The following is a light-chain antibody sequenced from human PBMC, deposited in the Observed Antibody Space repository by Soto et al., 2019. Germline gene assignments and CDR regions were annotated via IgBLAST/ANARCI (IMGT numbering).Light chain of an antibody. CDR3: LFSYSGARV. J-gene: IGLJ2*01. CDR1: TGAVTSSHY. V-gene: IGLV7-46*01. CDR2: DTN. Sequence: QAVVTQEPSLTVPPGGTVTLTCGFTTGAVTSSHYPYWFQQKPGQAPRTLIYDTNNKHSWTPARFSGSLLGGKAALTLSGAQPEDEADYYCLFSYSGARVFGGGTKLTVL.